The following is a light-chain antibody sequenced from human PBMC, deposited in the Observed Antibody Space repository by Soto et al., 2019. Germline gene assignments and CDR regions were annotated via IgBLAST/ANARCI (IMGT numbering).Light chain of an antibody. CDR2: EDT. V-gene: IGLV2-23*01. J-gene: IGLJ2*01. CDR3: CSYAGSYTLI. CDR1: SSDLGSYNT. Sequence: QSALTQPASVSGSPGQSITLSCTGTSSDLGSYNTVSWYQQHPGKAPKLMIYEDTKRPSGVSSRFSASKSGNTASLTISGLQAEDAAGYYCCSYAGSYTLIFGGGTKVTVL.